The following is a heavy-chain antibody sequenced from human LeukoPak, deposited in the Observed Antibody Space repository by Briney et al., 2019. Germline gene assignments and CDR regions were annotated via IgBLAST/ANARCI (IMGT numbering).Heavy chain of an antibody. V-gene: IGHV3-7*03. CDR1: GFTFSNYW. CDR2: IKRDGSEK. CDR3: ARVLSYCRGGNCYSGGLGYMDV. Sequence: PGGSLRLSCVASGFTFSNYWMSWVRQAPGKGLEWVANIKRDGSEKYYVDSVKGRFTISRDNAKNSLFLQMNSLRAEDTAVYYCARVLSYCRGGNCYSGGLGYMDVWGKGTTVTISS. J-gene: IGHJ6*03. D-gene: IGHD2-15*01.